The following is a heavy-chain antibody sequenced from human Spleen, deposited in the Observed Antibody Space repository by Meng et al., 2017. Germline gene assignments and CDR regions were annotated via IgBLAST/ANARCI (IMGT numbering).Heavy chain of an antibody. J-gene: IGHJ4*02. D-gene: IGHD3-22*01. Sequence: SETLSLTCTASGGSISSSSYYWGWIRQPPGKGLEWIGSIYYSGSTYYNPSLKSRVTISVDTSKNQFSLKLSSVTAADTAVYYCARDREPYYYDSSGYFDYWGQGTLVTVSS. CDR3: ARDREPYYYDSSGYFDY. CDR1: GGSISSSSYY. CDR2: IYYSGST. V-gene: IGHV4-39*07.